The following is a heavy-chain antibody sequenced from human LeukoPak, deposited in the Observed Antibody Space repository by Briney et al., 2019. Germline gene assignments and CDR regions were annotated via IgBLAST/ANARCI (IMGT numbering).Heavy chain of an antibody. CDR2: INHSGST. Sequence: SETLSLTCAVYGGSFSGYYWSWIRQPPGKGLEWIGEINHSGSTNYNPSLKSRVTMSVDTSKNQFSLKLSSVTAADTAVYYCATYGGDSVSYYYHMDVWGTGTTVTVSS. D-gene: IGHD2-21*02. J-gene: IGHJ6*03. CDR1: GGSFSGYY. CDR3: ATYGGDSVSYYYHMDV. V-gene: IGHV4-34*01.